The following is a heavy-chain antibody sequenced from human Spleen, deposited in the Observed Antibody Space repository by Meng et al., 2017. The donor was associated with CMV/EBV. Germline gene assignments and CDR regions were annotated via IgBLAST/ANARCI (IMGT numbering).Heavy chain of an antibody. J-gene: IGHJ5*02. CDR2: IYWNGNE. CDR1: GFSLDINGVG. D-gene: IGHD7-27*01. CDR3: EHRRWGKFDP. Sequence: LTGTFSGFSLDINGVGVGWIRQPPGKALECLALIYWNGNEQYSPSLRHRLTVTKDTSKNEVVLIMANMDPADTATYYCEHRRWGKFDPWGQGTLVTVSS. V-gene: IGHV2-5*01.